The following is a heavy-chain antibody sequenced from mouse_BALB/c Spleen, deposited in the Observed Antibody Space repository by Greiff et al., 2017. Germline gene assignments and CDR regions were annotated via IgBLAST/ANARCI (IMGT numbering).Heavy chain of an antibody. Sequence: VQLHQSGAELMKPGASVKISCKATGYTFRSYWLEWVKQRPGHGLEWIGEILPGSGSTNYNEKFKGKATFTADPSSNTAYMQLSSLTSEDSAVYYCARDRYGGSWFAYWGQGTLVTVSA. D-gene: IGHD2-14*01. V-gene: IGHV1-9*01. CDR1: GYTFRSYW. CDR2: ILPGSGST. CDR3: ARDRYGGSWFAY. J-gene: IGHJ3*01.